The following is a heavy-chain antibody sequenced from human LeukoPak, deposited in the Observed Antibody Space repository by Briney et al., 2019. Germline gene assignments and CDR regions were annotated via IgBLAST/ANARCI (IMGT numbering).Heavy chain of an antibody. CDR2: INWSGVST. J-gene: IGHJ2*01. CDR1: GFTVDDYS. Sequence: GGSLRLACAAAGFTVDDYSMSWVRQAPGKWLEWVSVINWSGVSTGYADSVKGRFTISRDNTKNSMFLQMNSLRAEDTAFYYCAKGKDTLTPYWYFDVWGRGTLVTVSS. V-gene: IGHV3-20*04. D-gene: IGHD2-15*01. CDR3: AKGKDTLTPYWYFDV.